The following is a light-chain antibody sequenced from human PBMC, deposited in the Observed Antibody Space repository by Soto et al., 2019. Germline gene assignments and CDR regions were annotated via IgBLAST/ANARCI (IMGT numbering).Light chain of an antibody. CDR1: QRVRRSY. J-gene: IGKJ1*01. Sequence: EIVLKKSLGTLSLSPRESSTLSCGASQRVRRSYLAWYQQKPGQAPRLLIYRASSRATGIPDRFSGSESGTDFTLTIIRLEPEEFALYYCQQYGSSRRTFGQRTNV. V-gene: IGKV3-20*01. CDR3: QQYGSSRRT. CDR2: RAS.